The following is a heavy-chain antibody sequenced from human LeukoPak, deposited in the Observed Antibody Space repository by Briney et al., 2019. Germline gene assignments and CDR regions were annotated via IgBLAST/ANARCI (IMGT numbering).Heavy chain of an antibody. D-gene: IGHD3-16*01. CDR1: GYTFTASY. V-gene: IGHV1-2*02. Sequence: GASVKVSCKASGYTFTASYMHWVRQAPGQGLEWMGWINPNSGGTKYAQKFLGRVTMSTDTSISTAYMELSSLKSDDTAVYYCARAGGNSWFDPWGPGTLVTVSS. CDR2: INPNSGGT. J-gene: IGHJ5*02. CDR3: ARAGGNSWFDP.